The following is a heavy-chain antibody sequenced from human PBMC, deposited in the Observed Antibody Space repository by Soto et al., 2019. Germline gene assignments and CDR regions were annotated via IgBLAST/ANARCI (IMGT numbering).Heavy chain of an antibody. J-gene: IGHJ6*02. Sequence: QVQLVESGGGWVKPGESLRLSCIGSGFFLSNNWMTWIRQAPGKGLEWVSYISASGDYTIYADSLKGRFTISRDNARNSLWLQINSLTAEDTAVYYCARSSGWRQVGVYNYGWDVWVQGTTVIVSS. V-gene: IGHV3-11*06. CDR1: GFFLSNNW. CDR2: ISASGDYT. CDR3: ARSSGWRQVGVYNYGWDV. D-gene: IGHD5-18*01.